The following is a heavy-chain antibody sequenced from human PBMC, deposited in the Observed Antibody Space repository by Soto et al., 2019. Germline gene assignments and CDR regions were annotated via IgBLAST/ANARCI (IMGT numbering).Heavy chain of an antibody. CDR3: AIGVSYDSYYCMDV. CDR2: ISGSGGNT. V-gene: IGHV3-23*01. Sequence: EVQLLESGGGLVQPGGSLRLSCAVSGFSFSSYAMSWVRQAPGKGLEWVSSISGSGGNTYYADSVKGRFTISRDNSKNTLYLQMNSLRNEDTAVYYCAIGVSYDSYYCMDVWGQGNTGNVSS. CDR1: GFSFSSYA. J-gene: IGHJ6*02.